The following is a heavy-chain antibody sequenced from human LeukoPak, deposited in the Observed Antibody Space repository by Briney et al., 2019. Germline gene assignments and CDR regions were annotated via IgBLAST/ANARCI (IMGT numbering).Heavy chain of an antibody. J-gene: IGHJ6*02. CDR1: GFTFNSYR. V-gene: IGHV3-7*04. Sequence: GGSLRLSCAASGFTFNSYRMNWVRQAPGKGLEWVANIKEDGSEKYYADSVKGRFTISRDNAKNSLYLQMNSLRAEDTAVYYCARGVDVWGQGTTVTVS. CDR2: IKEDGSEK. CDR3: ARGVDV.